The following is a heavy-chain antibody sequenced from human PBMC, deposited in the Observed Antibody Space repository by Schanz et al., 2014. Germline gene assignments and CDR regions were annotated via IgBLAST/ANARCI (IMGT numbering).Heavy chain of an antibody. Sequence: QVQLQQWGAGLLKPSETLSLTCAVYGGSFSGYFWSWTRQSPEKGLEWIGEISHSGRTTYNPSLKSRATMSVDESKNQFSLNLNSVTAADTALYYCARAPSSSASYFGSGFDYWGQGTLVTVSS. D-gene: IGHD3-10*01. CDR3: ARAPSSSASYFGSGFDY. CDR1: GGSFSGYF. J-gene: IGHJ4*02. CDR2: ISHSGRT. V-gene: IGHV4-34*01.